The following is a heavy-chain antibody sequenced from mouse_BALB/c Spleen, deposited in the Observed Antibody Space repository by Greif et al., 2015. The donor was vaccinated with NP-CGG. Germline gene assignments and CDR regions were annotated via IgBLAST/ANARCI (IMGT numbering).Heavy chain of an antibody. V-gene: IGHV5-6-3*01. CDR1: GFTFSSYG. Sequence: EVKLVESGGGLVQPGGSLKLSCAASGFTFSSYGMSWVRQTPDKRLELVATINSNGGSTYYPDSVKGRFTISRDNAKNTLYLQMSSLKSEDTAMYYCARGYYWGQGTTLTVSS. J-gene: IGHJ2*01. CDR2: INSNGGST. CDR3: ARGYY.